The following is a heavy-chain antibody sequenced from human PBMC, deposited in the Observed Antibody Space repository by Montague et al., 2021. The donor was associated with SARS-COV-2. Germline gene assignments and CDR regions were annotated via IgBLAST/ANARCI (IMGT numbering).Heavy chain of an antibody. D-gene: IGHD3-22*01. CDR3: ARGRVEITMIAVVFTGGIYYFDY. CDR1: VSWYSGAD. J-gene: IGHJ4*02. CDR2: FSQRKNT. Sequence: SETLSLTCSRLVSWYSGADRKSTRLNSRHHGKSYADFSQRKNTNYNPSLKSRVTVSVDTSKNQFSLKLSSVTAADTAVYYCARGRVEITMIAVVFTGGIYYFDYGGRGTLVTVSS. V-gene: IGHV4-34*01.